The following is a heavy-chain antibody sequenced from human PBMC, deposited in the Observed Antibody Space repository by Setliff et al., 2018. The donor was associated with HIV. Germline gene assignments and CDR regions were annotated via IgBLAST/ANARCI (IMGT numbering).Heavy chain of an antibody. V-gene: IGHV1-18*01. J-gene: IGHJ6*03. CDR3: ARDSGSYCTNGVCPPGYYMDV. CDR1: GYTFTSYG. Sequence: GASVKVSCKASGYTFTSYGISWVRQAPGQGPEWMGWISANNGNTNFAQKFQGRVTLTTDTSTNTAYMELRSLRSDDTAVYYCARDSGSYCTNGVCPPGYYMDVWGKGTTVTVSS. D-gene: IGHD2-8*01. CDR2: ISANNGNT.